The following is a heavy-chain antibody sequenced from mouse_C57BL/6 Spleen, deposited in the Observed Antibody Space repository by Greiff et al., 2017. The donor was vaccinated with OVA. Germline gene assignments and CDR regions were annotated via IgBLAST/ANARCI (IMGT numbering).Heavy chain of an antibody. Sequence: EVKLQESGPGMVKPSQSLSLTCTVTGYSITSGYDWHWIRHFPGNKLEWMGYISYSGSTNYNPSLKSRISITHDTSKNHFFLKLNSVTTEDTATYYCARDDDYDGGAAYWGQGTLVTVSA. D-gene: IGHD2-4*01. CDR2: ISYSGST. CDR3: ARDDDYDGGAAY. V-gene: IGHV3-1*01. J-gene: IGHJ3*01. CDR1: GYSITSGYD.